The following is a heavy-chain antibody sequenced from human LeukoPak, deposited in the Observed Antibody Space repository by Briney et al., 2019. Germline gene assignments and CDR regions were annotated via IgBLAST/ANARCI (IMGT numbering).Heavy chain of an antibody. CDR2: IYYSGST. Sequence: SETLSLTCPVSGGSISSYYWSWIRQPPGKGLEWIGYIYYSGSTNYNPSLKSRVTISVDTSKNQFSLKLSSVTAADTAVYYCARESKDFWSGSKYGMDVWGQGTTVTVSS. V-gene: IGHV4-59*01. CDR3: ARESKDFWSGSKYGMDV. D-gene: IGHD3-3*01. J-gene: IGHJ6*02. CDR1: GGSISSYY.